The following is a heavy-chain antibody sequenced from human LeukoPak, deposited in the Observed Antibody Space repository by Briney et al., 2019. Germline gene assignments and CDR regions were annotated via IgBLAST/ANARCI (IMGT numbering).Heavy chain of an antibody. Sequence: SETLSLTCTVSGGSISSYYWSWIRQPAGKGLEWIGRIYSTGNTNYNPSLKSRVTMSVDTSKNQFSLKLSSVAAADTAVYYCARDHRGYYMDVWGKGTTVTVSS. CDR1: GGSISSYY. D-gene: IGHD3-10*01. J-gene: IGHJ6*03. CDR3: ARDHRGYYMDV. CDR2: IYSTGNT. V-gene: IGHV4-4*07.